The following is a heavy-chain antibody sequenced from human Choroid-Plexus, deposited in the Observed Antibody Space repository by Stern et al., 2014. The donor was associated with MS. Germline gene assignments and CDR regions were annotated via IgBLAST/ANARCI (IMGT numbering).Heavy chain of an antibody. CDR2: IAYDGSK. J-gene: IGHJ4*02. CDR3: AKDRQYLTFFFDF. V-gene: IGHV3-30*18. CDR1: GFSFSSFG. Sequence: VQLLESGGGVVQPGRPLRLSRAASGFSFSSFGMHWVRQAPGKGLEWVALIAYDGSKDYAESVKGRFAISRDNSKNTLYLQMNSLRAEDTAVYYCAKDRQYLTFFFDFWGQGSLVTVSS. D-gene: IGHD2/OR15-2a*01.